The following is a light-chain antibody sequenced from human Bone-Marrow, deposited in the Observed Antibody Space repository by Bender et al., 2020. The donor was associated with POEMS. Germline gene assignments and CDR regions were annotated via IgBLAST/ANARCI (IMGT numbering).Light chain of an antibody. J-gene: IGLJ3*02. CDR1: STDVGAYNF. CDR3: TSITDDNDWV. V-gene: IGLV2-8*01. CDR2: EVS. Sequence: QSALTQPPSASGSPGQSVTIACTGTSTDVGAYNFVSWYQQHPGTAPKLMIFEVSKRPSGVPDRFSGSKSGNTASLTVSGLQAEDEADYYSTSITDDNDWVFGGGTKLTVL.